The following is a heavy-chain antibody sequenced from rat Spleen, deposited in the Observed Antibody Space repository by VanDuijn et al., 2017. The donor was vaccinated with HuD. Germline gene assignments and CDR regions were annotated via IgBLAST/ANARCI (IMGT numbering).Heavy chain of an antibody. CDR2: ISYEGSST. CDR3: TRPHSSHYVMDA. D-gene: IGHD1-8*01. V-gene: IGHV5-22*01. J-gene: IGHJ4*01. Sequence: EVQLVESGGGLVQPGRSLKLSCAASGFTFSDYYMVWVRQAPKKGLEWVASISYEGSSTYYGDSVKGRFTISRDNARSTLYLQINSLRSDDTATYYCTRPHSSHYVMDAWGQGASVTVSS. CDR1: GFTFSDYY.